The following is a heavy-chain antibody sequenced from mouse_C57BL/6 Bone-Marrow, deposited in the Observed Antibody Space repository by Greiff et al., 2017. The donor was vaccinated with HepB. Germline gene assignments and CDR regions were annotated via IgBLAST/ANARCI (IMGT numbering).Heavy chain of an antibody. D-gene: IGHD2-4*01. J-gene: IGHJ2*01. CDR2: IYPSDSET. CDR3: ARLLGLRGGYFDY. Sequence: QVQLKQPGAELVRPGSSVKLSCKASGYTFTSYWMDWVKQRPGQGLEWIGNIYPSDSETHYNQKFKDKATLTVDKSSSTAYMQLSSLTSEDSAVYYCARLLGLRGGYFDYWGQGTTLTVSS. V-gene: IGHV1-61*01. CDR1: GYTFTSYW.